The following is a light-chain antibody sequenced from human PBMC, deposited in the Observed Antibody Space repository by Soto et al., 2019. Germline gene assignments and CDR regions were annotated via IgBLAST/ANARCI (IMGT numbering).Light chain of an antibody. V-gene: IGLV3-21*02. Sequence: SSELTQPPSVSVAPGQTARITCGGNNIGSRSVHWYQLKPGQAPMLVVYDDSDRPSGIPERFSGSNSGNTATLTISGVEAGDEAAYYCQVWESSTDHSVFGTGTKVTVL. CDR1: NIGSRS. CDR2: DDS. CDR3: QVWESSTDHSV. J-gene: IGLJ1*01.